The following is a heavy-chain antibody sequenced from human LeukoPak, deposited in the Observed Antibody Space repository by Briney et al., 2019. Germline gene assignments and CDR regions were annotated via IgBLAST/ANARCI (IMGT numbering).Heavy chain of an antibody. CDR1: GFTFSSYG. CDR3: ARDPSITIFFYYYYGMDV. J-gene: IGHJ6*02. V-gene: IGHV3-33*01. CDR2: IWYDGSNK. Sequence: GGSLRLSCAASGFTFSSYGMHWVRQAPGKGLEWVAVIWYDGSNKYYADSVKGRFTISRDNSKNTLYLQMNSLRAEDTAVYYCARDPSITIFFYYYYGMDVWXQGTTVTVSS. D-gene: IGHD3-3*01.